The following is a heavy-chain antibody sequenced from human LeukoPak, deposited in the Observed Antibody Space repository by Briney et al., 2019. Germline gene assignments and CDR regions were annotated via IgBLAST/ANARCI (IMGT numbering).Heavy chain of an antibody. CDR3: ARALYSSSWYYFDY. CDR2: IIPIFGTA. J-gene: IGHJ4*02. CDR1: GGTFSSYA. Sequence: ASVKVSCKASGGTFSSYAISWVRQAPGQGLEWMGGIIPIFGTANYAQKFQGRVTITADESTSTAYMKLSSLRSEDTAVYYCARALYSSSWYYFDYWGQGTLVTVSS. D-gene: IGHD6-13*01. V-gene: IGHV1-69*13.